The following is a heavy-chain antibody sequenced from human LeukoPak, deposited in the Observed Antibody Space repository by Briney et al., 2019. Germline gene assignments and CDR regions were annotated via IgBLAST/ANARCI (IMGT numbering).Heavy chain of an antibody. D-gene: IGHD3-22*01. J-gene: IGHJ5*02. CDR3: ERNVSEVKYGDDGSGHYLQQRFNWFDP. V-gene: IGHV4-39*01. CDR2: IYYSGSN. CDR1: VGSMSGSSDY. Sequence: SETLSLACSVSVGSMSGSSDYWAWIRQPPGKGLEWIGSIYYSGSNHYNPSFKSRVTMSVDTSQNQFSLELTSVTAADTAVYYCERNVSEVKYGDDGSGHYLQQRFNWFDPWGQGTLVTVSS.